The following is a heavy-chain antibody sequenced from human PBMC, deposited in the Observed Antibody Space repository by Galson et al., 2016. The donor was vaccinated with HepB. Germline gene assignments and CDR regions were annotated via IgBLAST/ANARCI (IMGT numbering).Heavy chain of an antibody. D-gene: IGHD6-6*01. CDR3: ARDRPVERLVPVPDYYFGMDV. CDR1: GYTFINYG. J-gene: IGHJ6*02. Sequence: SVKVSCKASGYTFINYGITWMRQAPGQGLEWMGWISAYNGNTNYAQKYQGRVTRTRDTSPGTVYMELRSLSSDDTAVYYWARDRPVERLVPVPDYYFGMDVWGQGTTVTVSS. V-gene: IGHV1-18*01. CDR2: ISAYNGNT.